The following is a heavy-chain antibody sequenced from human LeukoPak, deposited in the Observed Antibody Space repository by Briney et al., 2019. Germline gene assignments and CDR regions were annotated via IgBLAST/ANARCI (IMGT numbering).Heavy chain of an antibody. CDR2: IYPGDSDT. Sequence: GESLKISWKGSGYSFTSYWIGWVRQMPGKGLEWMGIIYPGDSDTRYSPSFQGQVTISADKSISTAYLQWSSLKTSDTAMYYCARSGGDYVLLFDCWGQGTLVTVSS. CDR1: GYSFTSYW. D-gene: IGHD4-17*01. V-gene: IGHV5-51*01. J-gene: IGHJ4*02. CDR3: ARSGGDYVLLFDC.